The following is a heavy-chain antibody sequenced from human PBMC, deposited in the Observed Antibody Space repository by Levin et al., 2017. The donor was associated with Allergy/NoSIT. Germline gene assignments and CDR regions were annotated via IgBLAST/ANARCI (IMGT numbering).Heavy chain of an antibody. D-gene: IGHD6-13*01. CDR3: MEPGIAAVGMVY. J-gene: IGHJ4*02. CDR1: GFTFSSYW. Sequence: SCAASGFTFSSYWMSWVRQAPGKGLEWVANIKGDESEKYYVDSVKGRFTISRDNAKNSLYLQMNSLRAEDTAVYYCMEPGIAAVGMVYWGQGTLVTVSS. CDR2: IKGDESEK. V-gene: IGHV3-7*02.